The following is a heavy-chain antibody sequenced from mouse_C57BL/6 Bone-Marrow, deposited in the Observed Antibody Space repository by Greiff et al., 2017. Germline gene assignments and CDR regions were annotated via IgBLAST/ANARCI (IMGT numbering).Heavy chain of an antibody. V-gene: IGHV1-81*01. D-gene: IGHD1-1*01. CDR1: GYTFTSYG. CDR3: ARNRPHYGSDY. CDR2: IYPRSGNT. J-gene: IGHJ2*01. Sequence: QVHVKQSGAELARPGASVKLSCKASGYTFTSYGISWVKQRTGQGLEWIGEIYPRSGNTYYNEKFKGKATLTADKSSSTAYMELRSLTSEYSAVYFCARNRPHYGSDYWGQGTTLTVSS.